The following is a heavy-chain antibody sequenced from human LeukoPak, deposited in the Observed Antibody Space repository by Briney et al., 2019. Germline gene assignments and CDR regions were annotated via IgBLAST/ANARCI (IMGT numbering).Heavy chain of an antibody. D-gene: IGHD6-19*01. CDR2: ISYDGSNK. J-gene: IGHJ4*02. Sequence: PGRSLRLSCAASGFTFSSYAMHWVRQAPGKGLEWVAVISYDGSNKYYADSVKGRFTISRDNSKNTLYLQMNSLRAEDTAVYYCAGDVSSGQVNWGQGTLVTVSS. CDR3: AGDVSSGQVN. V-gene: IGHV3-30*04. CDR1: GFTFSSYA.